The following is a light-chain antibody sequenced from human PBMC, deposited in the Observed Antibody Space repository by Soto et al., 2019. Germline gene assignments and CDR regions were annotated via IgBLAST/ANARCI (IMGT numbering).Light chain of an antibody. CDR1: QSISSW. J-gene: IGKJ4*01. CDR3: QQYKSSPLT. CDR2: DVS. Sequence: DIHMTQSPSTLSASVGDRVTITCRASQSISSWLAWYQQKPGKAPKLLIYDVSSLESGVPSRFRGSGSGTEFTLTISSLQPDDFETYYCQQYKSSPLTFGGGTKVDIK. V-gene: IGKV1-5*01.